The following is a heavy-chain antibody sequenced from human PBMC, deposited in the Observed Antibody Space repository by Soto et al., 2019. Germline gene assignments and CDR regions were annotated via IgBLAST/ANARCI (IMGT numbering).Heavy chain of an antibody. Sequence: QVQLQQWGAGLLKPSETLSLTCAVYGGSFSGYYWTWIRQPPGTGLEWIGEINHSGSTNYNPSLKSRVTISVDTSKNQFSLKLTSLTAADTAVYYCARDTLTGRFEYWCQGTLVTVSS. J-gene: IGHJ4*02. CDR2: INHSGST. D-gene: IGHD2-8*02. CDR3: ARDTLTGRFEY. V-gene: IGHV4-34*01. CDR1: GGSFSGYY.